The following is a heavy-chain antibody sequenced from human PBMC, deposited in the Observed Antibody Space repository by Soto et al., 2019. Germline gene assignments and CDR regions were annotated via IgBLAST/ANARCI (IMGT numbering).Heavy chain of an antibody. CDR3: AKDVSSRRGFDP. CDR2: MQHTGNT. J-gene: IGHJ5*02. Sequence: QVQLQESGPGLVKPSETLSLTCAVSGASIRSYHWSWIRQPAGKGLEWIGRMQHTGNTNYNPSLKSRVTMSVDTSKTQISLKMTSVTAADTAVYFCAKDVSSRRGFDPWGQGILVSVSS. V-gene: IGHV4-4*07. CDR1: GASIRSYH. D-gene: IGHD3-16*01.